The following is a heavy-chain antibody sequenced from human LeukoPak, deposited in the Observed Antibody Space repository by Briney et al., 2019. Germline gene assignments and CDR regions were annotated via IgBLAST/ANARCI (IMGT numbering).Heavy chain of an antibody. Sequence: PSETLSLTCTVSGGSISSGDYYWSWIRQPPGKGLEWIGYIYYSGSTYYNPSLKSRVTISVDTSKNQFSLKLSSVPAADTAVYYCARHNYCSSTSCYSPWGQGTLVTVSS. CDR1: GGSISSGDYY. CDR3: ARHNYCSSTSCYSP. V-gene: IGHV4-30-4*08. CDR2: IYYSGST. D-gene: IGHD2-2*01. J-gene: IGHJ5*02.